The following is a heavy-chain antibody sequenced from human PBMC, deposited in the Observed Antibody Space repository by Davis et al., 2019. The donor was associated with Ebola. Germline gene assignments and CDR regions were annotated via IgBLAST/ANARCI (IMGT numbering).Heavy chain of an antibody. D-gene: IGHD3-9*01. CDR2: IRSKAYGGTT. Sequence: GESLKISCTASGFTFGDYAMSWVRQAPGKGLEWVGFIRSKAYGGTTEYAASVKGRFTISRDDSKSIAYLQMNSLKTEDTAVYYCTRGRRGYFDWLLYENAFDIWGQGTMVTVSS. CDR1: GFTFGDYA. V-gene: IGHV3-49*04. CDR3: TRGRRGYFDWLLYENAFDI. J-gene: IGHJ3*02.